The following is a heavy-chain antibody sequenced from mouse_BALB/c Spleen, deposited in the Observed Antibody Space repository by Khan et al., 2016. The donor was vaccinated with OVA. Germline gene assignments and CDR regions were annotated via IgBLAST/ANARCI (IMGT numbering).Heavy chain of an antibody. Sequence: QIQLVQSGAELAKPGASVKMSCKASGYTFTTYWMHWVKQRPGQGLEWIGYINPTSGYTDYNDKFKDRATLSADKSSSTAHMQLNSLTSEDSAVYYCTRDRIDYWGQGTTLTVSS. V-gene: IGHV1-7*01. CDR3: TRDRIDY. CDR2: INPTSGYT. J-gene: IGHJ2*01. CDR1: GYTFTTYW.